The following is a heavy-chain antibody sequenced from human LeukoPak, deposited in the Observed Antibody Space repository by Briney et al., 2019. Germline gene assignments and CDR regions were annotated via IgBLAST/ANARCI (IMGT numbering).Heavy chain of an antibody. J-gene: IGHJ4*02. CDR3: ATGGVQLWLRTDY. Sequence: GASVKVSCKASGGTFSSYAISWVRQAPGQGLEWVGGIIPIFGTANYAQKFQGRVTITADESTSTAYMELSSLRSEDTAVYYCATGGVQLWLRTDYWGQGTLVTVSS. CDR2: IIPIFGTA. D-gene: IGHD5-18*01. V-gene: IGHV1-69*01. CDR1: GGTFSSYA.